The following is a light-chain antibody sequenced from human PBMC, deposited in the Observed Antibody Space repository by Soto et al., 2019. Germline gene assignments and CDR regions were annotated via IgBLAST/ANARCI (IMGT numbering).Light chain of an antibody. V-gene: IGLV2-8*01. Sequence: QSVLTQPPSASGSPGQSVTISCTGTSSGVGGYNYVSWYQQHPGKAPKLMIYEVSKRPSGVPDRFSGSKSGNTASLTVSGLQAEDEADYYCSSYAGSNNYVFGTETKLTVL. CDR3: SSYAGSNNYV. J-gene: IGLJ1*01. CDR2: EVS. CDR1: SSGVGGYNY.